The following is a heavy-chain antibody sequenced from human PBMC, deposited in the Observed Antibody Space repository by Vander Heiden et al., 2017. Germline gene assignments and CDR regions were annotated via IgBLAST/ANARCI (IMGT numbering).Heavy chain of an antibody. J-gene: IGHJ6*02. CDR2: IYYSGST. CDR1: GGSISSYY. Sequence: QVQLQESGPGLVKPSETLSLTCTVSGGSISSYYWSWIRQPPGKGLEWIGYIYYSGSTNYNPSLKSRVTISVDTSKNQFSLKLSSVTAADTAVYYCARDSPNWNGNYYGMDVWGQGTTVTVSS. V-gene: IGHV4-59*01. D-gene: IGHD1-1*01. CDR3: ARDSPNWNGNYYGMDV.